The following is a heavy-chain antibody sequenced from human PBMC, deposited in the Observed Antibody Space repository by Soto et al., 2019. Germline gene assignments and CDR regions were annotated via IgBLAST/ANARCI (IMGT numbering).Heavy chain of an antibody. D-gene: IGHD3-3*01. CDR3: ARVWCGLVGTTIFGAYGMDV. CDR2: IYYSGST. J-gene: IGHJ6*02. V-gene: IGHV4-59*01. Sequence: SETLSLTCTVSGCSISSYYWSWIRQPPGKGLEWIGYIYYSGSTNYNPSLKSRVTISVDTSKNQFSLKLSSVTAADTAVYYCARVWCGLVGTTIFGAYGMDVWGQGTTVTVSS. CDR1: GCSISSYY.